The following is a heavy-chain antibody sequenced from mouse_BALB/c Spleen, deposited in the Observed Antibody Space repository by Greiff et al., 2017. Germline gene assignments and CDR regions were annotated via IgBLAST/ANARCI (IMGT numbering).Heavy chain of an antibody. CDR2: IDPANGNT. CDR1: GFNIKDTY. D-gene: IGHD3-1*01. J-gene: IGHJ4*01. V-gene: IGHV14-3*02. Sequence: EVQGVESGAELVKPGASVKLSCTASGFNIKDTYMHWVKQRPEQGLEWIGRIDPANGNTKYDPKFQGKATITADTSSNTAYLQLSSLTSEDTAVYYCARRATGYAMDYWGQGTSVTVSS. CDR3: ARRATGYAMDY.